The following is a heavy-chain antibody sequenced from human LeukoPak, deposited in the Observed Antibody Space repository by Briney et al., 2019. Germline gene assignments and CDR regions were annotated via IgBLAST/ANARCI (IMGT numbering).Heavy chain of an antibody. Sequence: ASVKVSCKASGYSFTGYYIHWVRQAPGQGLEWMGWINPNSGGTNYAQKFQGRVTMTRDTSISTAYMELSRLRSDDTAVYYCATDVVVPAAFHFDYWGQGTLVTVSS. V-gene: IGHV1-2*02. CDR2: INPNSGGT. J-gene: IGHJ4*02. CDR1: GYSFTGYY. CDR3: ATDVVVPAAFHFDY. D-gene: IGHD2-2*01.